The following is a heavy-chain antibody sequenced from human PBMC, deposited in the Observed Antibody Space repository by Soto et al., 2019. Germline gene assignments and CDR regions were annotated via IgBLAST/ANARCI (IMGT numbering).Heavy chain of an antibody. CDR3: AKRLTNYDILIGYYDY. D-gene: IGHD3-9*01. Sequence: GGSLRLSCAASGFTFSSYAMSWVRQAPGKGLEWVSAISGSGGSTYYADSVKGRFTISRDNSKNTLYLQMNSLRAEDTAVYYCAKRLTNYDILIGYYDYWGQGTLVTVSS. V-gene: IGHV3-23*01. CDR1: GFTFSSYA. CDR2: ISGSGGST. J-gene: IGHJ4*02.